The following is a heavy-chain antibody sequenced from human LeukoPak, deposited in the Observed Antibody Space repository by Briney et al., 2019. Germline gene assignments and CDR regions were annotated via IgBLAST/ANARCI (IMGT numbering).Heavy chain of an antibody. V-gene: IGHV1-2*02. D-gene: IGHD3-16*01. CDR1: GYIFTGYY. CDR3: ATQYGGFSYFDY. J-gene: IGHJ4*02. Sequence: GASVKVSCKASGYIFTGYYMHWVRQAPGQGLEGMGWINPKSGGINYAQKFQGRVTMTRDTSISTAYMELSRLRSDDTAVYFCATQYGGFSYFDYWGQGALVTVSS. CDR2: INPKSGGI.